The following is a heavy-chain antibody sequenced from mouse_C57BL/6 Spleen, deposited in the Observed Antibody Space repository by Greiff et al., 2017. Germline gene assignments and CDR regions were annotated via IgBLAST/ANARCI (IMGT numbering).Heavy chain of an antibody. CDR1: GYTFTDYY. J-gene: IGHJ1*03. CDR2: IYPGSGHT. V-gene: IGHV1-76*01. D-gene: IGHD1-1*01. CDR3: ARRYYGSRNYWYFDV. Sequence: VHLVESGAELVRPGASVKLSCKASGYTFTDYYINWVKQRPGQGLEWIARIYPGSGHTYYNEKFKGKATLTAEKSSSTAYMQLSSLTSEDSAVYFCARRYYGSRNYWYFDVWGTGTTVTVSS.